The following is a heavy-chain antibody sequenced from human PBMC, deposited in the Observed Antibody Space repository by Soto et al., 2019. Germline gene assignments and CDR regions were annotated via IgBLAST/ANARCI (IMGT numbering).Heavy chain of an antibody. CDR1: GYSFTSYW. J-gene: IGHJ3*02. CDR3: ARQGGSIAAALSGDAFDI. V-gene: IGHV5-51*01. CDR2: IYPGDSDT. Sequence: GESLKISCKGSGYSFTSYWIGWVRQMPGKGLEWMGIIYPGDSDTRYSPSFQGQVTISADKSISTAYLQWSSLKASDTAMYYCARQGGSIAAALSGDAFDIWGQGTMVTVSS. D-gene: IGHD6-13*01.